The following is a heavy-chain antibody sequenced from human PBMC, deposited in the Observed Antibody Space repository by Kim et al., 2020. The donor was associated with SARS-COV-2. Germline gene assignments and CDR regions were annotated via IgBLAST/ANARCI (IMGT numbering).Heavy chain of an antibody. Sequence: TTSKPSLKSRVNISADTSKNQFSLKQSSVTAADTAVYYCARAPPEFWFDPWGQGTLVTVSS. CDR3: ARAPPEFWFDP. J-gene: IGHJ5*02. D-gene: IGHD3-10*01. CDR2: T. V-gene: IGHV4-34*09.